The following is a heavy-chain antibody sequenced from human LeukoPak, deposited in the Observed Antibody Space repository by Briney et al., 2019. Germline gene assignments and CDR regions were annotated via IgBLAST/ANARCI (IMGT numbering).Heavy chain of an antibody. J-gene: IGHJ4*02. CDR3: AKVSSSSWYDDY. Sequence: GGSLRLSCAASGFTFSSYAMVWVRQAPGKGLEWVSSISDSGGATYYADSLKGRFTISRDNSKNTLYLQVNSLRVDDTAVYYCAKVSSSSWYDDYWGQGTLVTVSS. V-gene: IGHV3-23*01. CDR1: GFTFSSYA. D-gene: IGHD6-13*01. CDR2: ISDSGGAT.